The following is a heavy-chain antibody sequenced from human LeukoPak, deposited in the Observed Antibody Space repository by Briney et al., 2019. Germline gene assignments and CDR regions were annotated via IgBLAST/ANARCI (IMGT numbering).Heavy chain of an antibody. V-gene: IGHV3-74*01. Sequence: GGSLRLSCAASGFTFSSYWVHWVRQAPGKGLVWVSRINSDGSSTSYADSVKGRFTISRDNAKNTLYLQMNSLRAEDTAVYYCARPRYYYYMDVWGKGTTATVSS. J-gene: IGHJ6*03. CDR2: INSDGSST. CDR1: GFTFSSYW. CDR3: ARPRYYYYMDV.